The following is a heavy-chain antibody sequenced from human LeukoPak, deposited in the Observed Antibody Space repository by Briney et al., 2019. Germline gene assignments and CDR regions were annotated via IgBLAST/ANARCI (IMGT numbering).Heavy chain of an antibody. CDR2: INPNSSGT. D-gene: IGHD4-17*01. CDR3: ARVPSSTTFDYGDYVAPFDY. Sequence: ASVKVSCKASGYAFTGYYMHWVRQAPGQGLEWMGWINPNSSGTNYAQKFQGRVTMTRDASISTAYMELSRLRSDDTAVYYCARVPSSTTFDYGDYVAPFDYWGQGTLVTVSS. V-gene: IGHV1-2*02. CDR1: GYAFTGYY. J-gene: IGHJ4*02.